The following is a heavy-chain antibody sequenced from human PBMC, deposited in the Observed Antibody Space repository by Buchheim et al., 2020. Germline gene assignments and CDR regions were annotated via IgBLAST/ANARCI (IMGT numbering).Heavy chain of an antibody. J-gene: IGHJ4*02. CDR3: ATEAEWLRTTGDY. D-gene: IGHD5-12*01. CDR2: IKKDGSEK. CDR1: GFTFSSSW. V-gene: IGHV3-7*04. Sequence: EVQLVESGRGLVQPGGSLRLSCAVSGFTFSSSWMSWVRQAPGKGLEWVATIKKDGSEKYYVGSVKGRFTISRDNTKNSLFLQMSSLRADDTAVYYCATEAEWLRTTGDYWGQGTL.